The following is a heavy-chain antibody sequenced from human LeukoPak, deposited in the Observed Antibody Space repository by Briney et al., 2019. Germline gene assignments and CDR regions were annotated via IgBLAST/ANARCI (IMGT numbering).Heavy chain of an antibody. CDR2: IYSGGST. V-gene: IGHV3-53*01. CDR1: GFTFNNYW. J-gene: IGHJ4*02. Sequence: GGSLRLSCAASGFTFNNYWMHWVRQAPGKGLEWVSVIYSGGSTYYADSVKGRFTISRDNSKNTLYLQMNSLRAEDTAVYYCARDRQLSSCLDYWGQGTLVTVSS. CDR3: ARDRQLSSCLDY. D-gene: IGHD6-13*01.